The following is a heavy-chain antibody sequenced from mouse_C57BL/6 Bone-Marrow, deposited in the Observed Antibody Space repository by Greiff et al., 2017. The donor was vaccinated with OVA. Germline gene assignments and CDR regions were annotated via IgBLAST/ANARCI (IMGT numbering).Heavy chain of an antibody. CDR2: IDPNSGGT. CDR1: GYTFTSYW. D-gene: IGHD2-4*01. V-gene: IGHV1-72*01. J-gene: IGHJ2*01. Sequence: VQLQQPGAELVKPGASVKLSCKASGYTFTSYWMHWVKQRPGRGLEWIGRIDPNSGGTKYNEKFKSKATLTVDKPSSTAYMQRSILTSEDSAVYDFAREKGLRRYYCDYWGQGTTRTVSS. CDR3: AREKGLRRYYCDY.